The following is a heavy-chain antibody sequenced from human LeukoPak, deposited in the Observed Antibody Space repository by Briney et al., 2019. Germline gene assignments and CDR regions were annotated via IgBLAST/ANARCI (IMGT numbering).Heavy chain of an antibody. V-gene: IGHV4-59*01. CDR2: IYYSGST. D-gene: IGHD3-22*01. CDR3: ARDTSGYGRGSFDY. CDR1: GGSISSYY. J-gene: IGHJ4*02. Sequence: SETLSLTCTVSGGSISSYYWSWIRQPPGKGLEWIGHIYYSGSTNYNPSLKSRVTISVDTSNNQFSLKLSSVTAADTAVYYCARDTSGYGRGSFDYWGQGTLVTVSS.